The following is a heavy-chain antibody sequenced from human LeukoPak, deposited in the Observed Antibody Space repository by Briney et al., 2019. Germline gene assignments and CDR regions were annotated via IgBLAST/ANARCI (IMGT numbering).Heavy chain of an antibody. V-gene: IGHV3-23*01. J-gene: IGHJ4*02. CDR2: ISGSGGST. CDR1: GFTFSSYG. CDR3: AKDTSSGSVYFDY. Sequence: PPGRSLRLSCAASGFTFSSYGMSWVRQAPGKGLEWVSAISGSGGSTYYADSVKGRFTISRDNSKNTLYLQMNSLRAEDTAVYYCAKDTSSGSVYFDYWGQGTLVTVSS. D-gene: IGHD3-10*01.